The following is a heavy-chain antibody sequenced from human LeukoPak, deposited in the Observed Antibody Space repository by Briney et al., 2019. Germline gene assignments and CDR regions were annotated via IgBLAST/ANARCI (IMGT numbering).Heavy chain of an antibody. Sequence: PGGSLRLSCAASGFTFSSYAMSWVRQAPGKGLEWVSAISGSGGSTYCADSVKGRFTISRDNSKNTLYLQMNSLRAEDTAVYYCAKGLKLLWFGELLGRGQGTLVTVSS. J-gene: IGHJ4*02. V-gene: IGHV3-23*01. CDR2: ISGSGGST. CDR1: GFTFSSYA. D-gene: IGHD3-10*01. CDR3: AKGLKLLWFGELLG.